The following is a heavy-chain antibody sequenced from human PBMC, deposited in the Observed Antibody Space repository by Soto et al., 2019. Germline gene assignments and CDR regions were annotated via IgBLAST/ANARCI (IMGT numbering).Heavy chain of an antibody. CDR2: IFIGGGT. Sequence: PWGSLRLSCAASGVSFSSNYMSWVRQSSGKGLEWVSVIFIGGGTYYADSVTGRFTISRDNAKNTMYLQMNSLRAEDTAVYYCVRDQRIPVSDWGKGTMVTVSS. CDR3: VRDQRIPVSD. D-gene: IGHD6-19*01. CDR1: GVSFSSNY. V-gene: IGHV3-53*01. J-gene: IGHJ4*02.